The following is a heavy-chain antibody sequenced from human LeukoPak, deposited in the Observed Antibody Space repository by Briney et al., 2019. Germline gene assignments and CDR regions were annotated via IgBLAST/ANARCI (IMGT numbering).Heavy chain of an antibody. CDR1: GFTFSSYS. V-gene: IGHV3-21*01. J-gene: IGHJ6*03. CDR3: ARDEDCSSTSCYTPPYYYYMDV. Sequence: PGGSLRLSCAASGFTFSSYSMNWVRRAPGKGLEWVSSISSSSSYIYYADSVKGRFTISRDNAKNSLYLQRNSLRAEDKAVYYCARDEDCSSTSCYTPPYYYYMDVWGKGTTVTVSS. D-gene: IGHD2-2*02. CDR2: ISSSSSYI.